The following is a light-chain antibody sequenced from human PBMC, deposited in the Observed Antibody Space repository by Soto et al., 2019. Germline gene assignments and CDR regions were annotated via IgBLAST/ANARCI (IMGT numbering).Light chain of an antibody. Sequence: EIVLTQSPGTLSLSPGERATLSCRASQSASSSYLAWCQQKPGQAPRLLIYGASTRATGIPDRFSGSGSGTDFTLTISGLEPEDFATYYCQLYETFSGTFGPGTKVEI. CDR2: GAS. CDR1: QSASSSY. V-gene: IGKV3-20*01. J-gene: IGKJ1*01. CDR3: QLYETFSGT.